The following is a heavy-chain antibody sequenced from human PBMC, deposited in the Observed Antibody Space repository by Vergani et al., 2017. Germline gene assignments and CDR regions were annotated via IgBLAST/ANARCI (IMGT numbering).Heavy chain of an antibody. Sequence: EVQLVQSGAEVKKPGESLKISCKGSGYSFTSYWIGWVRQMPGKGLEWMGIIYPGDSDTRYSPSFQGQVTISADKSISTAYLQWGSLKASDTAMYYCARLSPHYDCWSAKRADLGGYYMDVWGKGTTVTVSS. J-gene: IGHJ6*03. CDR1: GYSFTSYW. D-gene: IGHD3-3*01. CDR3: ARLSPHYDCWSAKRADLGGYYMDV. CDR2: IYPGDSDT. V-gene: IGHV5-51*01.